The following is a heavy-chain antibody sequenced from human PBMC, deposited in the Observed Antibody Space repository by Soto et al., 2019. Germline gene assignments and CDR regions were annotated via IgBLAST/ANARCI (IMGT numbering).Heavy chain of an antibody. J-gene: IGHJ6*02. CDR3: ATDHQWLGDYSYGMDV. V-gene: IGHV1-24*01. D-gene: IGHD6-19*01. Sequence: ASVKVSCNVSGYTLIEFSMHWVRQAPGKGLEWMRRFDPENGERIYAQKFQGRVTMTEDTSTDTAYMELSSLRSEDTAVYYCATDHQWLGDYSYGMDVWGQGTTVTVSS. CDR1: GYTLIEFS. CDR2: FDPENGER.